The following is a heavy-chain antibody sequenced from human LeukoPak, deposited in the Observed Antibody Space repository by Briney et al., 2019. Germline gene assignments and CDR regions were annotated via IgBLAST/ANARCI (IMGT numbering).Heavy chain of an antibody. V-gene: IGHV4-38-2*02. Sequence: SETLSLTCTVSSYSISSGSYWGWIRQPPGKGLEWIGSIYHSGSTYYSPSLKSRVTISLDTSRNQFSLKLNSVTAADTAVYYCAKSNGYGLIDIWGQGTMVTVSS. CDR3: AKSNGYGLIDI. D-gene: IGHD3-22*01. J-gene: IGHJ3*02. CDR2: IYHSGST. CDR1: SYSISSGSY.